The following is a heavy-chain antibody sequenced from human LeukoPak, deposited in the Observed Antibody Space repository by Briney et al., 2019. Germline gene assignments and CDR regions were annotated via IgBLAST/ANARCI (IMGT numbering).Heavy chain of an antibody. CDR3: ARHDSFIPY. V-gene: IGHV3-23*01. CDR2: ISDSGRAT. D-gene: IGHD5-18*01. CDR1: GFTFSDYA. J-gene: IGHJ4*02. Sequence: GGSLRLSCAASGFTFSDYAISWARQAPGKGLEWVSGISDSGRATYYADSVKGRYTISRDNSKNTVSLQMNSLTAEDTAVYFCARHDSFIPYWGQGTPVTVSP.